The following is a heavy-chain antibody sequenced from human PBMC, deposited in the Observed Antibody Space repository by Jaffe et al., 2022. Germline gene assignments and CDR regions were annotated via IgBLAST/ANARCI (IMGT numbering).Heavy chain of an antibody. J-gene: IGHJ6*03. V-gene: IGHV4-59*01. CDR2: IYYSGST. Sequence: QVQLQESGPGLVKPSETLSLTCTVSGGSISSYYWSWIRQPPGKGLEWIGYIYYSGSTNYNPSLKSRVTISVDTSKNQFSLKLSSVTAADTAVYYCARLSLSLGYCSSTSCGKVLPYYYYMDVWGKGTTVTVSS. D-gene: IGHD2-2*01. CDR3: ARLSLSLGYCSSTSCGKVLPYYYYMDV. CDR1: GGSISSYY.